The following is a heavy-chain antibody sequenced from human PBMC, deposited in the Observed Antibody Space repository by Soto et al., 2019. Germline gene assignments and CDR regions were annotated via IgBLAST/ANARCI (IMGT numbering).Heavy chain of an antibody. CDR1: GFTFSDYY. J-gene: IGHJ5*02. D-gene: IGHD1-20*01. V-gene: IGHV3-11*01. CDR2: ISSSGSTI. CDR3: ARVGLNWNDVSWFDP. Sequence: PGGSLRLSCAASGFTFSDYYMSWIRQAPGKGLEWVSYISSSGSTIYYADSVKGRFTISRDNAKNSLYLQMNSLRAEDTAVYYCARVGLNWNDVSWFDPWGQGTLVTVSS.